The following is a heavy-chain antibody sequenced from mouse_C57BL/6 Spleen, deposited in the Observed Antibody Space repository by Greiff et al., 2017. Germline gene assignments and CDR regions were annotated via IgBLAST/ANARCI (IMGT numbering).Heavy chain of an antibody. Sequence: VHVKQSGPELVKPGASVKISCKASGYSFTGYYMNWVKQSPEKSLEWIGEINPSTGGTTYNQKFKAKATLTVDKSSSTAYMQLKSLTSEDSAVYYCAYFDYWGQGTTLTVSS. CDR3: AYFDY. CDR1: GYSFTGYY. J-gene: IGHJ2*01. V-gene: IGHV1-42*01. CDR2: INPSTGGT.